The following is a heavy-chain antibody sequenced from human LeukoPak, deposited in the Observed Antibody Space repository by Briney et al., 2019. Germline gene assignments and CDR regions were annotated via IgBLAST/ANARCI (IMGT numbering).Heavy chain of an antibody. CDR3: ARDLAAAGPYYFDY. V-gene: IGHV4-59*01. CDR1: GGSISSYY. Sequence: SETLSLTCTVSGGSISSYYWSWIRQPPGKGLEWIGYIYYSGSTNYNPSLKSQVTISVDTSKNQFSLKLSSVTTADTAVYYCARDLAAAGPYYFDYWGQGTLVTVSS. CDR2: IYYSGST. J-gene: IGHJ4*02. D-gene: IGHD6-13*01.